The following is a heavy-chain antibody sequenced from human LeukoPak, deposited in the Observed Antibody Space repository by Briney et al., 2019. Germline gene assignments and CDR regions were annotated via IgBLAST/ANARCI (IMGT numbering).Heavy chain of an antibody. Sequence: SETLSLTCAVYGGSFTRYYWSWIRQVPGKGLEWIGEIHHRAGINYNPSLKTRVTISADTSKNQFSLTLSSVTAADSAVFYCARGPVRDEDGLIGNSDYFGLDAWGQGTTVTVSS. CDR1: GGSFTRYY. CDR2: IHHRAGI. CDR3: ARGPVRDEDGLIGNSDYFGLDA. D-gene: IGHD5-24*01. V-gene: IGHV4-34*01. J-gene: IGHJ6*02.